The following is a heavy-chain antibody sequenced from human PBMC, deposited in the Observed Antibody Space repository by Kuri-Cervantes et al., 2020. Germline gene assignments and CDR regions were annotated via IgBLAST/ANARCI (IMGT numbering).Heavy chain of an antibody. CDR3: ARSSYRSTGYSSGCADY. CDR2: INPISGGT. V-gene: IGHV1-2*02. D-gene: IGHD6-19*01. CDR1: GYTFTGYY. J-gene: IGHJ4*02. Sequence: ASVKVSCKASGYTFTGYYIHWMRQAPGQGLEWMGWINPISGGTNYAQKFQGRVIVTRDTSINTVYMEMRSLRSDDTAVYFCARSSYRSTGYSSGCADYWGQGTLVTVSS.